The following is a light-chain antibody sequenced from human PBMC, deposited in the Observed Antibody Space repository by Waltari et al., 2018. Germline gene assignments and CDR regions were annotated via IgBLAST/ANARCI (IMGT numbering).Light chain of an antibody. CDR2: RNN. CDR3: AAWDDSLSGVV. CDR1: SSNIGSNY. J-gene: IGLJ2*01. V-gene: IGLV1-47*01. Sequence: QSVLTQPPSASGTPGQRVTISCSGSSSNIGSNYVSWYQQLPGTAPKLLIYRNNQRPSGVPDRFSGSKSGTSASLAISALRSEDEADYYCAAWDDSLSGVVFGGGTKLTVL.